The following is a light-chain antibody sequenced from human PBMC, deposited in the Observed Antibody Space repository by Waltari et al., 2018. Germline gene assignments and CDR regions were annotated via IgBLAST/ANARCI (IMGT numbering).Light chain of an antibody. CDR3: QHHVRLPAT. CDR2: ATS. V-gene: IGKV3-20*01. J-gene: IGKJ1*01. CDR1: QDIGNS. Sequence: IVLTQSPGTLSLSPGGRATLSCRASQDIGNSLAWYQQKPGQAPRLLIYATSTRAVGIPDRFSGSGSGADFSLTITRLEPEDFAVYYCQHHVRLPATFVQGTKV.